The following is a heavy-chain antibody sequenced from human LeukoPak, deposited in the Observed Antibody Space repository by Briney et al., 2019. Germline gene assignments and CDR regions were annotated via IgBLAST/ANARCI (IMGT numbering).Heavy chain of an antibody. Sequence: GGSLRLSCAASGFTFSSYSMNWVRQAPGKGLEWVSSISSSSSYIYYADSVKGRFTTSRDNAKNSLYLQMNSLRAEDTAVYYCGSHSGYDIQRRDYWGQGTLVTVSS. CDR3: GSHSGYDIQRRDY. V-gene: IGHV3-21*01. CDR2: ISSSSSYI. D-gene: IGHD5-12*01. CDR1: GFTFSSYS. J-gene: IGHJ4*02.